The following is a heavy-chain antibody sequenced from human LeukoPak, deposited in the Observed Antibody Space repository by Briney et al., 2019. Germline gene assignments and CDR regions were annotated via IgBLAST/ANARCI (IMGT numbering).Heavy chain of an antibody. D-gene: IGHD3-9*01. J-gene: IGHJ6*02. CDR2: ISWNSGSI. CDR1: GFTFDDYA. Sequence: GGSLRLSCAASGFTFDDYAMHWVRQAPGKGLEWVSGISWNSGSIGYADSVKGRLTISRDNAKNSLYLQMNSLRAEDTALYYCAEVSTGYYNGMDVWGQGTTVTVSS. CDR3: AEVSTGYYNGMDV. V-gene: IGHV3-9*01.